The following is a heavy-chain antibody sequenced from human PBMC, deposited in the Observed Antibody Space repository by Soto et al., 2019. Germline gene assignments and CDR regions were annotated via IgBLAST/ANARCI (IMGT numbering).Heavy chain of an antibody. CDR2: IIPILGIA. Sequence: SVKVSCKASGGTFSSYTISWVRQAPGQGVEWMGRIIPILGIANYAQKFQGRVTITADKSTSTACMELSSLRSEDTAVYYCARGVAAALLHYYYYYMDVWGKGTTVTVSS. CDR1: GGTFSSYT. V-gene: IGHV1-69*02. CDR3: ARGVAAALLHYYYYYMDV. J-gene: IGHJ6*03. D-gene: IGHD6-13*01.